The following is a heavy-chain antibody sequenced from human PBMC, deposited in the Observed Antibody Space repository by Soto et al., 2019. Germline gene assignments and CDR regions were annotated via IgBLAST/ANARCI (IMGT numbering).Heavy chain of an antibody. CDR2: IYPGDSDT. CDR1: GYTFSSYW. J-gene: IGHJ6*02. Sequence: GESLKISCKGSGYTFSSYWIAWVRQMPGKGPEWMGIIYPGDSDTKYNPSFQGQVTISADKSITTTYLQWSSLKASDTAIYYCAASIFHYGMDVWGQGTTVTVSS. V-gene: IGHV5-51*01. CDR3: AASIFHYGMDV.